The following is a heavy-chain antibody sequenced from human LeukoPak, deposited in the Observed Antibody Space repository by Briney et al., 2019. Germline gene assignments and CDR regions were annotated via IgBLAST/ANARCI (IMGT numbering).Heavy chain of an antibody. CDR3: AKAMYYYDSSGFNFPGD. J-gene: IGHJ4*02. Sequence: PGRSLRLSCAASGFTFSSYGMHWVRQAPGKGLEWVAAISYDGSNKYYADSVKGRFTISRDNSKNTLFLQMNSLRAEDTAVYYCAKAMYYYDSSGFNFPGDWGQGTLVTVSS. CDR1: GFTFSSYG. CDR2: ISYDGSNK. D-gene: IGHD3-22*01. V-gene: IGHV3-30*18.